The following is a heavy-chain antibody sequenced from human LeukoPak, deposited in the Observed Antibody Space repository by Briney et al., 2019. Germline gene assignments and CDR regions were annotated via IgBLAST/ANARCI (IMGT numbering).Heavy chain of an antibody. V-gene: IGHV3-7*01. Sequence: GGSLRLSCAASGFTFSSYWMSWVRQAPGKGLEWVANIKQDGSEKYYVDSVKGRFTISRDNAKNSLYLQMNSLRAEDTAVYYCARSSYYDSSGYDFDCWGQGTLVTVSS. CDR2: IKQDGSEK. J-gene: IGHJ4*02. CDR1: GFTFSSYW. D-gene: IGHD3-22*01. CDR3: ARSSYYDSSGYDFDC.